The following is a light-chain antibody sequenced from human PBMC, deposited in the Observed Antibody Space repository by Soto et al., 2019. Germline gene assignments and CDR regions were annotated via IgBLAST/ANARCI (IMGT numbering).Light chain of an antibody. CDR3: QQYGSSGT. CDR2: GAS. CDR1: QSVSNNY. Sequence: EIVLTQSPGTLSLSPGKRATLSSRASQSVSNNYLAWYQQKPGQAPRLLIYGASNRATGIPDRFSGGGSVTDFTLTISRREPGDFAVYVCQQYGSSGTFGQGTKVEL. V-gene: IGKV3-20*01. J-gene: IGKJ1*01.